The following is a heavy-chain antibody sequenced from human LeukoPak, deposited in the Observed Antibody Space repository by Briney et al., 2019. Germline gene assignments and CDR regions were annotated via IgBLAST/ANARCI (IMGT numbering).Heavy chain of an antibody. D-gene: IGHD5-18*01. CDR2: INWNGGGT. Sequence: GGSLRLSCAASGFTFDNYGMSWVRHVPRKGLDLVSGINWNGGGTGYADSVKGRFTISRDNAKNSLYLQMSSLRADDTALYFCARLHRYGYYYYYMDVWGKGTTVSVSS. CDR1: GFTFDNYG. V-gene: IGHV3-20*04. CDR3: ARLHRYGYYYYYMDV. J-gene: IGHJ6*03.